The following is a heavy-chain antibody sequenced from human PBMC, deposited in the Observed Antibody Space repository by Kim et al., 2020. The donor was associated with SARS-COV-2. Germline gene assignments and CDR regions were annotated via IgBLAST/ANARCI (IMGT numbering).Heavy chain of an antibody. CDR3: ARELGWTQGFYYYGMDV. D-gene: IGHD6-19*01. J-gene: IGHJ6*02. Sequence: ASVKVSCKASGYTFSNYGIAWVRQAPGQGLEWMGWISAYNGNTNYAQKFQGRATMTTERSTSTAYMELRSLRSDDTAVYFCARELGWTQGFYYYGMDVWGQGTTVTVSS. V-gene: IGHV1-18*04. CDR2: ISAYNGNT. CDR1: GYTFSNYG.